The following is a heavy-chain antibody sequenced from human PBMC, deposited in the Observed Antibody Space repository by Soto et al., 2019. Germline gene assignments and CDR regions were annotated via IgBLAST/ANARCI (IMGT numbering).Heavy chain of an antibody. D-gene: IGHD3-9*01. Sequence: GGSLRLSCAASGFTFNMYTMIWVRQAPGKGLEWVSSISSSSGDIKYTDSVMGRFAISRDNARNSVSLQMNNLRAEDTAVYYCASSFDWSLYFGGGGFFWGPGTQVTVSS. V-gene: IGHV3-21*06. CDR3: ASSFDWSLYFGGGGFF. CDR2: ISSSSGDI. CDR1: GFTFNMYT. J-gene: IGHJ4*02.